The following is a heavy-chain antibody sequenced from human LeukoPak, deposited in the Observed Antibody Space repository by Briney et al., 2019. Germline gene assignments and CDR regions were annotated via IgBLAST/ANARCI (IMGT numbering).Heavy chain of an antibody. CDR2: ISGSGGST. CDR1: GFTFSSYA. J-gene: IGHJ4*02. V-gene: IGHV3-23*01. CDR3: ARDPVLLWFGAFDY. D-gene: IGHD3-10*01. Sequence: GGSLRLSCAASGFTFSSYAMSWVRQAPGKGLKWVSAISGSGGSTYYADSVKGRFTISRDNSKNTLYLQMNSLRAEDTAVYYCARDPVLLWFGAFDYWGQGTLVTVSS.